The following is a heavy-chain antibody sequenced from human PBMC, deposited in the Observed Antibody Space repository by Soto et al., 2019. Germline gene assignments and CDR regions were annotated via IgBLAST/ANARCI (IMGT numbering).Heavy chain of an antibody. CDR1: GFTFSSYA. J-gene: IGHJ3*02. D-gene: IGHD6-13*01. CDR2: ISGSGGST. V-gene: IGHV3-23*01. Sequence: EVQLLESGGGLVQPGGSLRLSCAASGFTFSSYAMSWVRQAPGKGLEWVSAISGSGGSTYYADSVKGRFTISRDNSQNTLYLQMNSLRAEDTAVHYCAKIPHRSSWSLDAFDIWRQGTMVTVSS. CDR3: AKIPHRSSWSLDAFDI.